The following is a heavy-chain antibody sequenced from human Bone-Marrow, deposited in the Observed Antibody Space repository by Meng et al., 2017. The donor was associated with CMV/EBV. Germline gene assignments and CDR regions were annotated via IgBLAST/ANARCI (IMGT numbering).Heavy chain of an antibody. V-gene: IGHV4-59*11. CDR3: ARRRPNVNWFDP. CDR1: GGSMRNHY. J-gene: IGHJ5*02. CDR2: IYYTGSA. D-gene: IGHD3-10*02. Sequence: SETLSLTCTVSGGSMRNHYWTWMRQPPEKGLEWIGYIYYTGSAVYNLSLKSRVTMSVDTSKNHVSLRLTSVTAADTAVYYRARRRPNVNWFDPWGQGTLVTVSS.